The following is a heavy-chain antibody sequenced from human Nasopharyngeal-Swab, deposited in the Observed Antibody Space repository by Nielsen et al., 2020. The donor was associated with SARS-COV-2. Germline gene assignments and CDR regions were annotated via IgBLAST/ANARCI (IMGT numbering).Heavy chain of an antibody. Sequence: KVSCKGSGDSFTNFWINWVRHTPGKGLEWMGRIDPSDSYTNYSPSFEGHVTISVDKSVSTAYLQWSSLKASDTAMYYCARRSTVTTYIYYGMDVWGQGTTVTVSS. CDR2: IDPSDSYT. D-gene: IGHD4-17*01. CDR3: ARRSTVTTYIYYGMDV. J-gene: IGHJ6*02. V-gene: IGHV5-10-1*01. CDR1: GDSFTNFW.